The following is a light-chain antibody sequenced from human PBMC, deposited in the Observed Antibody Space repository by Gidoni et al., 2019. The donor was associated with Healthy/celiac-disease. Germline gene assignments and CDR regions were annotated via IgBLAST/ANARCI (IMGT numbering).Light chain of an antibody. CDR2: AAS. J-gene: IGKJ2*01. CDR3: QQSYSTPDT. V-gene: IGKV1-39*01. CDR1: QSISSY. Sequence: DIQMTQSPSSLSASVGDRVTITCRASQSISSYLNWYQQKPGKAPKRLIYAASSLQSGVPSRFSGSGSGTDFTLTISSLQPEDFATYYGQQSYSTPDTFXXXTKLEIK.